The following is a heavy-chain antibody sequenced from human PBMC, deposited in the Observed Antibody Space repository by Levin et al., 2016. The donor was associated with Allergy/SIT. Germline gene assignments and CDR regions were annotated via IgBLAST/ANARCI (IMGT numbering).Heavy chain of an antibody. CDR3: ARTYGDYVPFDY. J-gene: IGHJ4*02. Sequence: SETLSLTCSVSGDSMTSESYCWNWIRQPAGKGLEWIGRIDISGGTKYNPSLKSRVTISVDTSKKQFSLKLSSVTAADTAIYYCARTYGDYVPFDYWGQGTLVSVSS. V-gene: IGHV4-61*02. D-gene: IGHD4-17*01. CDR2: IDISGGT. CDR1: GDSMTSESYC.